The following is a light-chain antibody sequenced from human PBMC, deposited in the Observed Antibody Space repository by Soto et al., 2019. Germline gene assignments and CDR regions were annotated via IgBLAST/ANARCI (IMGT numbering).Light chain of an antibody. CDR1: QNIDIY. CDR2: GAS. V-gene: IGKV1-39*01. J-gene: IGKJ1*01. Sequence: DIQMTQSPSSLSASVGDTVTITCRASQNIDIYLNWYQQKPGTAPKVLISGASSLQRGVPSRFSGSGSGTEFTLTINNLQPEDSASYFCQQTFNSPPWTFGQGTKVDIK. CDR3: QQTFNSPPWT.